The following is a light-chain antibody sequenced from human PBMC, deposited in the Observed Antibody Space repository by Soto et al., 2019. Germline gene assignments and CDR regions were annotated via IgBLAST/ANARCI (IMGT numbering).Light chain of an antibody. CDR3: AAWDVSLSGVV. V-gene: IGLV1-47*01. J-gene: IGLJ2*01. CDR1: SSNIGSNY. CDR2: RNN. Sequence: QSVLTQPPSASGTPGQRVTISCSGSSSNIGSNYVYWYQQLPGTAPKLLIYRNNQRPSGVPDRFSGSKSGTSASLAISGLRSEDEAAFYCAAWDVSLSGVVFGGGTKLTVL.